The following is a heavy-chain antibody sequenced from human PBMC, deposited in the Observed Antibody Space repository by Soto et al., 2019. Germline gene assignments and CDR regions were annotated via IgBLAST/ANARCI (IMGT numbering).Heavy chain of an antibody. D-gene: IGHD3-22*01. J-gene: IGHJ4*02. CDR1: GVTFSSYA. V-gene: IGHV1-69*13. CDR2: IIPIFGTA. Sequence: GASVKVSCKASGVTFSSYAISWVRQAPGQGLEWMGGIIPIFGTANYAQKFQGRATITADESTSTAYMELSGLRSEDTAVYYCASSSERGYDSSGSRLADDYFDYWGQGTLVTVSS. CDR3: ASSSERGYDSSGSRLADDYFDY.